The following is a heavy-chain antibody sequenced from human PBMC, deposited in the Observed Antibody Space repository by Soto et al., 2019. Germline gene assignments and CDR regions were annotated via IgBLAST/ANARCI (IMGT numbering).Heavy chain of an antibody. CDR1: GYTFTNYG. V-gene: IGHV1-18*01. Sequence: ASVKVSCKAFGYTFTNYGISCVRQAPGQGLEWMGWINVYNGNTNYAQRLQGRVTMTTDTSTSTAYMELRSLRSDDTAKYYCARDVLASAYRALSYGMDVWGQGTTVTVSS. CDR2: INVYNGNT. D-gene: IGHD3-16*01. J-gene: IGHJ6*02. CDR3: ARDVLASAYRALSYGMDV.